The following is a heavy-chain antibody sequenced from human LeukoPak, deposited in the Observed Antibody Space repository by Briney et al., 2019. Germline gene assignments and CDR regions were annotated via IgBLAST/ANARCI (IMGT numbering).Heavy chain of an antibody. CDR3: ARAVDSSGYYGVYFDY. CDR2: IKQDGSEK. V-gene: IGHV3-7*01. Sequence: GGSLRLSCSASGFTFSSYWVSWVRQAPGKGLEWVANIKQDGSEKYYVDSVKGRFTISRDNAKNSQYLQINSLRAEDTAVYYCARAVDSSGYYGVYFDYWGQGTLVTVSS. CDR1: GFTFSSYW. J-gene: IGHJ4*02. D-gene: IGHD3-22*01.